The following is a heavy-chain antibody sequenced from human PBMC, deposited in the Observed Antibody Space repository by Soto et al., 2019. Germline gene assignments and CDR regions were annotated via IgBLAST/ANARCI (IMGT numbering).Heavy chain of an antibody. Sequence: QVQLRESGPGLVKPSQTLSLTCTVSGGSINSGGYYWNWLRQHPGKGLEWIGYMYYSGSTYYNPCLRSRIIISSDTSDTHFALKLSSVTAADTAVYFCARGYRQSGYSSSWVFDYWGQGTLVNVSS. V-gene: IGHV4-31*03. CDR2: MYYSGST. J-gene: IGHJ4*02. CDR3: ARGYRQSGYSSSWVFDY. CDR1: GGSINSGGYY. D-gene: IGHD6-13*01.